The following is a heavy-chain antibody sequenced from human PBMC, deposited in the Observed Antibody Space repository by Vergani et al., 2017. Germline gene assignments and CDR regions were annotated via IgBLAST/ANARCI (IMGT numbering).Heavy chain of an antibody. CDR1: GFTFIMHA. J-gene: IGHJ3*02. Sequence: EVQLVESGGGLVKPGGSLRLSCAASGFTFIMHAMSWVRQAPGKGLEWVSTPSASDRRTHYADSVKGRFTISRDISKNTLFLHMNSLRPEDTAVYYCAKVGRSEVAGTFGAFDIWGQGTMVTVSS. D-gene: IGHD6-19*01. CDR3: AKVGRSEVAGTFGAFDI. CDR2: PSASDRRT. V-gene: IGHV3-23*04.